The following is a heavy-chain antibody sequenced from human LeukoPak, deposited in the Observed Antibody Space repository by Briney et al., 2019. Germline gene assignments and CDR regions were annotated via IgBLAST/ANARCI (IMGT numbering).Heavy chain of an antibody. D-gene: IGHD6-19*01. CDR2: IYYSGST. CDR1: GGSISSSSYY. J-gene: IGHJ3*02. CDR3: ARESSSGWYGGHDAFDI. V-gene: IGHV4-39*07. Sequence: SETLSLTCTVSGGSISSSSYYWGWIRQPPGKGLEWIGSIYYSGSTYYSPSLKSRVTISVDTSKNQFSLKLGSVTAADTAVYYCARESSSGWYGGHDAFDIWGQGTMVTVSS.